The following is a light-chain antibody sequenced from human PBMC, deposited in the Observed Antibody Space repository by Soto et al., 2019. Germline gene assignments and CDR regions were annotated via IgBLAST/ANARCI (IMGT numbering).Light chain of an antibody. V-gene: IGKV3-20*01. J-gene: IGKJ5*01. CDR1: QSVYNN. CDR3: QQYGSSPQIT. CDR2: GAS. Sequence: EIVMTQSPATLSVSPGERATLSCRASQSVYNNLAWYQQKPGQAPRLLIYGASSRATGIPDRFSGSGSGTDFTLTISRLEPEDFAVYYCQQYGSSPQITFGQGTRLEIK.